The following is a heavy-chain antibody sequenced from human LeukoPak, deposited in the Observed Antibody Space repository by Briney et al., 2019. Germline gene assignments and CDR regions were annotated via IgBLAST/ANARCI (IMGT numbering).Heavy chain of an antibody. J-gene: IGHJ4*02. Sequence: SETLSLTCTVSGDSISSSSYYWGWIRQPPEKGLEWIGNLYYSGSTYYNPSLKSRVTFFVDTSKNQFSLKLSSVTAADTAVYYCASSTGQSNYYGSGSFYKWDYWGQGTLVTVSS. V-gene: IGHV4-39*01. CDR1: GDSISSSSYY. CDR2: LYYSGST. D-gene: IGHD3-10*01. CDR3: ASSTGQSNYYGSGSFYKWDY.